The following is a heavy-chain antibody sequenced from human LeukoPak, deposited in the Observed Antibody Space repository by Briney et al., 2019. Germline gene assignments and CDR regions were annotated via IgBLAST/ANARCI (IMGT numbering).Heavy chain of an antibody. CDR1: GGFISDYS. Sequence: SETLSLTCTVSGGFISDYSWSWIRQPAGKELEWFGRIYNSGSTNYNPSLKSRVTMSVDTSKNQFSLKLTSVTAADTAVYYCARGGSSTSFMYSHHWGQGTLVTVSS. CDR3: ARGGSSTSFMYSHH. J-gene: IGHJ1*01. CDR2: IYNSGST. D-gene: IGHD6-13*01. V-gene: IGHV4-4*07.